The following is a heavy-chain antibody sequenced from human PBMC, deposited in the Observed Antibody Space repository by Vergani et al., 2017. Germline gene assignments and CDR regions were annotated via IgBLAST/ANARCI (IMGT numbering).Heavy chain of an antibody. CDR2: INHSGST. CDR1: GGSFSGYY. J-gene: IGHJ6*03. CDR3: ARGRYYDFWSGYQYYYYYMDV. Sequence: QVQLQQWGAGLLKPSETLSLTCAVYGGSFSGYYWSWIRQPPGKGLEWIGEINHSGSTNYNPSLKSRVTISVDTSKNQFSLKLSFVTAADTAVYYCARGRYYDFWSGYQYYYYYMDVWGKGTTVTVSS. V-gene: IGHV4-34*01. D-gene: IGHD3-3*01.